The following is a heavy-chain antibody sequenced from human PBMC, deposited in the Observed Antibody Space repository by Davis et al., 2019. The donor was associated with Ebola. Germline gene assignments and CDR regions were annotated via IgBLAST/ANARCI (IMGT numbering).Heavy chain of an antibody. V-gene: IGHV3-73*01. D-gene: IGHD6-13*01. CDR1: GFVFSDSA. CDR2: IRTRANNYAT. Sequence: GESLKISCAASGFVFSDSAMHWVRQTSGKGLEWIGRIRTRANNYATAYAASVKGRFTISRDDSKNTAYLQMNSLKTEDTAVYYCSIAAAGTNDYWGQGTLVTVSS. CDR3: SIAAAGTNDY. J-gene: IGHJ4*02.